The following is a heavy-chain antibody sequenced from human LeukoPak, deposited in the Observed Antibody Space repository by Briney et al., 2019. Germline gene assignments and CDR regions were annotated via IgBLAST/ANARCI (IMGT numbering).Heavy chain of an antibody. D-gene: IGHD1-26*01. CDR3: AGRNSGSYREFDY. CDR2: INHSGST. CDR1: GGTFSGYY. V-gene: IGHV4-34*08. J-gene: IGHJ4*02. Sequence: SETLSLTCAVYGGTFSGYYWSWIRQPPGKGLEWIGEINHSGSTNYNPSLKSRTTISVDTTKNQFSLKMSSVTAAATAVFYGAGRNSGSYREFDYWGQGTLVTVSS.